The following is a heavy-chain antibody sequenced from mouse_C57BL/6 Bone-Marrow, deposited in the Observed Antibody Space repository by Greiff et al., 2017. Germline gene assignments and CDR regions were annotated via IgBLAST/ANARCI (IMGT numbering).Heavy chain of an antibody. D-gene: IGHD1-1*01. J-gene: IGHJ2*01. CDR1: GYAFTNYL. V-gene: IGHV1-54*01. Sequence: QVPLQQSGAELVRHGTSVKVSCTASGYAFTNYLLEWVKQRPRQGLEWFGVINTGNGGTNYNEKIKGKATLTADTSSTTAYMQLSSLTSEDSAVYFCARWGGSSPFDYWGQGTTLTVSS. CDR2: INTGNGGT. CDR3: ARWGGSSPFDY.